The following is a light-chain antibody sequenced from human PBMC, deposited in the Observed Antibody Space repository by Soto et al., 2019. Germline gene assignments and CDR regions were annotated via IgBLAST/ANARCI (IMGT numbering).Light chain of an antibody. CDR2: DVN. CDR1: SSDVGGYNH. CDR3: CSNAGSSRGL. V-gene: IGLV2-11*01. J-gene: IGLJ2*01. Sequence: QSALTQPGSVSGSPGQSVIISCTGTSSDVGGYNHVSWYQHYPGKAPKLIIFDVNKRPSGVPDRFSGSKSGSTASLTISGLQVEDEADYYCCSNAGSSRGLFGGGTKLTVL.